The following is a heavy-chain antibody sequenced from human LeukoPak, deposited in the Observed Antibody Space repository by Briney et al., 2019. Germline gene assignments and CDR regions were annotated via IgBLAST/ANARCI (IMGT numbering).Heavy chain of an antibody. Sequence: ASVKVSCKASGGTFSSYAISWVRQAPGQGLEWMGGIIPIFGTANYAQKFQGRVTITADESTSTAYMELSSLRSEDTAVYYCAKRFLEWLPWFDPWGQGTLVTVSS. D-gene: IGHD3-3*01. CDR3: AKRFLEWLPWFDP. CDR2: IIPIFGTA. J-gene: IGHJ5*02. V-gene: IGHV1-69*13. CDR1: GGTFSSYA.